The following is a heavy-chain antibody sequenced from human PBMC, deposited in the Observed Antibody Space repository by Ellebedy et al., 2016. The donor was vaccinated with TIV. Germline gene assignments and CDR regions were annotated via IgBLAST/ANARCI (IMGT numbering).Heavy chain of an antibody. D-gene: IGHD3-22*01. CDR2: INPNSGGT. CDR1: GYTFTGYY. Sequence: AASVKVSCKASGYTFTGYYMHWVRQAPGQGLEWMGWINPNSGGTNYAQKFQGRVTMTRDTSISTAYMEMSRLRSDDTAVYYCARVPRNSSGSRWDYWGQGTLVTVSS. J-gene: IGHJ4*02. CDR3: ARVPRNSSGSRWDY. V-gene: IGHV1-2*02.